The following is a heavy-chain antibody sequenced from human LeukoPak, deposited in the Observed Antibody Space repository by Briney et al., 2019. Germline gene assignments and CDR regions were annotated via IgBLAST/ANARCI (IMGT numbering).Heavy chain of an antibody. D-gene: IGHD6-13*01. Sequence: PSETLSLTCAVYGGSFSGYYWSWIRQPPGKGLEWIGEINHSGSTNYNPSLKSRVTISVDTSKNQFSLKLSSVTAADTAVYYCARGSGYSSSWYYAFDIWGQGTMVTVSS. CDR2: INHSGST. J-gene: IGHJ3*02. CDR1: GGSFSGYY. V-gene: IGHV4-34*01. CDR3: ARGSGYSSSWYYAFDI.